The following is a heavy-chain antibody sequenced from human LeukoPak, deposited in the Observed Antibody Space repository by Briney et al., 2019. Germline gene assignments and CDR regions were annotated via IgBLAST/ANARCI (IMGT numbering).Heavy chain of an antibody. J-gene: IGHJ4*02. V-gene: IGHV4-34*01. CDR3: ATTLQAAIDY. D-gene: IGHD6-13*01. CDR1: GGSFSGYY. CDR2: INHSGST. Sequence: SETLSLTCAVYGGSFSGYYWSWIRQPPGKGLEWIGEINHSGSTNYNPSLKSRVTISVDTSKNQFSLKLSSVTAADTAVYYCATTLQAAIDYWGQGTLVTVSS.